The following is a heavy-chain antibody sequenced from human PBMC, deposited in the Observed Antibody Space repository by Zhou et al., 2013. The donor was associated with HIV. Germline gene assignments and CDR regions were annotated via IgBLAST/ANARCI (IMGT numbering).Heavy chain of an antibody. CDR3: ARGGEDLPYYYDSSLF. V-gene: IGHV1-69*05. CDR2: IIPIFGKA. CDR1: GGSFRNYD. Sequence: QVQMVQSGAEVKKPGSSVKVSCKASGGSFRNYDISWVRQGPGQGLEWMGGIIPIFGKANYAQKFQGRVTITTDESTNTAYMALSSLTSEDTAVYYCARGGEDLPYYYDSSLFWGQGTLVIVSS. D-gene: IGHD3-22*01. J-gene: IGHJ4*02.